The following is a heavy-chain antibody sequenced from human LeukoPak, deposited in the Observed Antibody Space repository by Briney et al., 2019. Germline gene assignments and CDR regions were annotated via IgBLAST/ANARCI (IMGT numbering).Heavy chain of an antibody. D-gene: IGHD6-19*01. J-gene: IGHJ4*02. V-gene: IGHV3-23*01. Sequence: PGGSLRLSCAASGFTFDTYSKTWVRQAPGKGLEWVSVISGNSRATFYADSVKGRFTISRDNSKNTLCLQMTSLRAEDTAVYYCAKEGDLGVVVADYFDFWGQGTLVTVSS. CDR3: AKEGDLGVVVADYFDF. CDR2: ISGNSRAT. CDR1: GFTFDTYS.